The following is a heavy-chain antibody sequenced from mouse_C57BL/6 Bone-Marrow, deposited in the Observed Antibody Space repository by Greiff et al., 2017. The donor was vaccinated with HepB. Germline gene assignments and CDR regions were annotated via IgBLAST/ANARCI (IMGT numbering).Heavy chain of an antibody. D-gene: IGHD1-1*01. CDR3: ARSPTTVVARYFDY. J-gene: IGHJ2*01. CDR1: GYTFTDYY. Sequence: QVQLQQSGPELVKPGASVKISCKASGYTFTDYYINWVKQRPGQGLEWIGWIFPGSGSTYYNEKFKGKATLTVDKSSSTAYMLLSSLTSEDSAVYFCARSPTTVVARYFDYWGQGTTLTVSS. V-gene: IGHV1-75*01. CDR2: IFPGSGST.